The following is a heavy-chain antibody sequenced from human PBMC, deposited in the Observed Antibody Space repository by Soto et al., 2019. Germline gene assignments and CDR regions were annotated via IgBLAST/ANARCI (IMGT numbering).Heavy chain of an antibody. CDR3: AREPYAGRYELDL. Sequence: EVQLVESGGGSVKPGGSLRLSCEVSGFTLSNFWMSWVRQAPGKGLEWVANIKPDGSETFYVDSVKGRFTISRDNAKNSLHLQLTSLKGEDTAVYYCAREPYAGRYELDLWGQGTLVSVSS. CDR2: IKPDGSET. CDR1: GFTLSNFW. D-gene: IGHD1-26*01. J-gene: IGHJ1*01. V-gene: IGHV3-7*03.